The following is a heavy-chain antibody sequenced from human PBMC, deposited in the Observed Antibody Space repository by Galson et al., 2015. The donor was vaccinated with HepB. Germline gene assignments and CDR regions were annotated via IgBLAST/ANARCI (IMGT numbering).Heavy chain of an antibody. CDR2: IYYSGST. CDR1: GGSISSGGYY. V-gene: IGHV4-31*03. Sequence: LSLTCTVSGGSISSGGYYWSWIRQHPGKGLEWIGYIYYSGSTYYNPSLKSRVTISVDTSKNQFSLKLSSVTAADTAVYYCAREARSRSRDTAMVVYYYYYMDVWGKGTTVTVSS. D-gene: IGHD5-18*01. CDR3: AREARSRSRDTAMVVYYYYYMDV. J-gene: IGHJ6*03.